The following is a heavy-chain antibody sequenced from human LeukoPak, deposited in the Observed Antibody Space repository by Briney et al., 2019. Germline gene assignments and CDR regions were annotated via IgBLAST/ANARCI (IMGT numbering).Heavy chain of an antibody. CDR3: ARVGFCDF. V-gene: IGHV3-48*01. CDR1: GFTFSTFS. D-gene: IGHD3-10*01. J-gene: IGHJ4*02. Sequence: GGSLRLSCAASGFTFSTFSMNWVRQAPGKGLEWVSYISSSANTTYYADSVKGRFTISRDNAKNSLYLQMNSLRADDTAVYYCARVGFCDFWGQGTLVTVSS. CDR2: ISSSANTT.